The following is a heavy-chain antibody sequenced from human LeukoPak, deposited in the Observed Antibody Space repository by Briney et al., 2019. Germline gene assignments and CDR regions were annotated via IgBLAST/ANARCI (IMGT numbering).Heavy chain of an antibody. Sequence: GGSLRLSCAASGITFSSYSMSWLRQPPGKGLEWVATIVRDGSNTYYVDSVKGRFTISRDNARNSLYLQMNSLRAEDTAVYYCATDYTAWSRDSWGRGTLVTVSS. D-gene: IGHD3-16*01. J-gene: IGHJ4*02. CDR1: GITFSSYS. CDR2: IVRDGSNT. CDR3: ATDYTAWSRDS. V-gene: IGHV3-7*01.